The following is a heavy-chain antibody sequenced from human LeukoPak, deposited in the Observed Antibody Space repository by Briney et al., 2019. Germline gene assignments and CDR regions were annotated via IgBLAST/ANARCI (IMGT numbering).Heavy chain of an antibody. CDR1: GGSISSGSYY. CDR2: IYTSGST. D-gene: IGHD3-9*01. Sequence: NPSETLSLTCTVSGGSISSGSYYWSWIRQPAGKGLEWIGRIYTSGSTNYNPSLKSRVTISVDTSKNQFSLKLSSVTAADTAVYYCAREADWVFDYWGQGTLVTVSS. V-gene: IGHV4-61*02. J-gene: IGHJ4*02. CDR3: AREADWVFDY.